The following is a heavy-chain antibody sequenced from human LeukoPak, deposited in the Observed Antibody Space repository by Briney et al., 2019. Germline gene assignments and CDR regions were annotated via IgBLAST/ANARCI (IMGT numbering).Heavy chain of an antibody. D-gene: IGHD2-2*01. V-gene: IGHV5-51*01. J-gene: IGHJ4*02. CDR3: ARLPVGCSSTSCYYFDY. Sequence: GESLKISCKGSGSSFTSYWIGWVRQMPGKGLEWMGIIYPGDSDTRYSPSFQGQVTISADKSISTAYLQWSSLKASDTAMYYCARLPVGCSSTSCYYFDYWGQGTLVTVSS. CDR1: GSSFTSYW. CDR2: IYPGDSDT.